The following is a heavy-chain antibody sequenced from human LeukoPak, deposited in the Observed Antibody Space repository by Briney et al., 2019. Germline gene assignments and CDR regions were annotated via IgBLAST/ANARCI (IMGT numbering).Heavy chain of an antibody. Sequence: SETLSLTCAVYGGSFSGYYWSWIRQPPGKGLEWIGEINHSGSTNYNPSLKSRVTISVDTSKNQFSLKLSSVTAADTAVYYCARRSSWLYYFDYWGQGTLVTVSS. J-gene: IGHJ4*02. CDR3: ARRSSWLYYFDY. D-gene: IGHD6-13*01. CDR2: INHSGST. CDR1: GGSFSGYY. V-gene: IGHV4-34*01.